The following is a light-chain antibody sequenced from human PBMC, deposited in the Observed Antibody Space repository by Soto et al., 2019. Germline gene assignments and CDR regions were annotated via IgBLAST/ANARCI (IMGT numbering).Light chain of an antibody. CDR3: ASYAGTKLVV. J-gene: IGLJ1*01. CDR1: SSDVGGYNY. Sequence: QSVLTQPPSASGSPGQSLTLSCTGTSSDVGGYNYVSWHQQRPGKAPKLVIYEVTKRPSGVPDRFSGSKSGSTASLPVSGLQADDEAEYYCASYAGTKLVVFGSGTKLTVL. V-gene: IGLV2-8*01. CDR2: EVT.